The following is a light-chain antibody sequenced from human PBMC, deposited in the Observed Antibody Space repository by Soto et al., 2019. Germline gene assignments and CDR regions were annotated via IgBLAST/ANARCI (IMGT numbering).Light chain of an antibody. J-gene: IGKJ1*01. V-gene: IGKV3-15*01. Sequence: EILMTQSPATLSVSPGQRATLSCRASQSVSSNLAWYQQRPGQATRLLIYGAFIRATGIPARFSGSGSGTEFNLPSSSRQTEDCAVSCCQQYDILLGTFGQGPKV. CDR2: GAF. CDR1: QSVSSN. CDR3: QQYDILLGT.